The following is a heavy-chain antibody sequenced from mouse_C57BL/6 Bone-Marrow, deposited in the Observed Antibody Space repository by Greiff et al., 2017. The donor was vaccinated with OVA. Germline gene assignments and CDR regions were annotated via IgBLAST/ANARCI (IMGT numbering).Heavy chain of an antibody. CDR3: ARGGDVFAY. CDR1: GYTFTSYW. D-gene: IGHD3-3*01. CDR2: IDPSDSYT. J-gene: IGHJ3*01. Sequence: VQLQQPGAELVMPGASVKLSCKASGYTFTSYWMHWVKQRPGQGLEWIGEIDPSDSYTNYNQKFKGKSTLTVDKSSSTAYMQLSSLTSEDSAVYYCARGGDVFAYWGQGTLVTVSA. V-gene: IGHV1-69*01.